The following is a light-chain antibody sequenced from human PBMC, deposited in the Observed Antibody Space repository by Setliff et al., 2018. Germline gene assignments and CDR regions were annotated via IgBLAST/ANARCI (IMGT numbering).Light chain of an antibody. CDR2: DVA. J-gene: IGLJ1*01. CDR3: CSYAGSNNPYV. Sequence: QSVLTQPRSVSGSPGQSVTISCTGTSSDVGGYNYVSWYQQHPGKAPKLMIYDVAKRPSGVPHRFSGSKSGNTASLTISGLQAEDEADYYCCSYAGSNNPYVFGTGTKVTVL. CDR1: SSDVGGYNY. V-gene: IGLV2-11*01.